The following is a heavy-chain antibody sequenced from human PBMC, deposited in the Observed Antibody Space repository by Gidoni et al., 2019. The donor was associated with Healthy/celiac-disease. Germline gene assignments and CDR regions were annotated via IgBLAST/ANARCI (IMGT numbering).Heavy chain of an antibody. Sequence: VQLVESGGGLVQRGGSLRLSCAASRLPFSSDRRNWVRQAPGKGLEWVSSISSSSSYIYYADSVKGRFTISRDNAKNSLYLQMNSLRAEDTAVYYCAREEGALKYNWNYILDYWGQGTLVTVSS. CDR1: RLPFSSDR. V-gene: IGHV3-21*01. CDR2: ISSSSSYI. D-gene: IGHD1-7*01. CDR3: AREEGALKYNWNYILDY. J-gene: IGHJ4*02.